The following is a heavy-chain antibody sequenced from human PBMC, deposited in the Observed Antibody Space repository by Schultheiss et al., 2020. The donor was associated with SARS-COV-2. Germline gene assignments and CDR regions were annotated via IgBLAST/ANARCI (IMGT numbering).Heavy chain of an antibody. V-gene: IGHV3-30*06. CDR2: ISYDGSNK. CDR1: GFTFSSYG. Sequence: GGSLRLSCAASGFTFSSYGMHWVRQAPGKGLEWVAVISYDGSNKYYADSVKGRFTISRDNSKNTLYLQMNSLRAEDTAVYYCGRDRDEEGPSSPYGIDVWGQGTTVTVSS. CDR3: GRDRDEEGPSSPYGIDV. D-gene: IGHD6-13*01. J-gene: IGHJ6*02.